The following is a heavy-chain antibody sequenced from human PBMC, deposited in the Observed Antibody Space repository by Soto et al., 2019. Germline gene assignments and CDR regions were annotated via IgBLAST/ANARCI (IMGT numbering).Heavy chain of an antibody. D-gene: IGHD2-15*01. CDR1: GGSFSGYY. J-gene: IGHJ4*02. Sequence: ASETLSLTCAVYGGSFSGYYWSWIRQPPGKGLEWIGEINHSGSTNYNPSLKSRVTISVDTSKNQFSLKLSSVTAADTAVYYCAREVYCSGGSCYETRLDYWGQGTLVTVSS. CDR3: AREVYCSGGSCYETRLDY. CDR2: INHSGST. V-gene: IGHV4-34*01.